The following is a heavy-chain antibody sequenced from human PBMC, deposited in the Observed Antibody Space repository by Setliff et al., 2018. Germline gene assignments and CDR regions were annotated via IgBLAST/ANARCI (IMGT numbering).Heavy chain of an antibody. J-gene: IGHJ4*02. D-gene: IGHD6-13*01. CDR1: GGSFSGYY. V-gene: IGHV4-59*10. CDR2: IYTSGST. Sequence: SETLSLTCAVYGGSFSGYYWSWIRQPAGKGLEWIGHIYTSGSTNYNPSLKSRVTISVDTSKNQFSLKLSSVTAADTAVYYCARGRIAAALYYFDYWGQGTLVTVSS. CDR3: ARGRIAAALYYFDY.